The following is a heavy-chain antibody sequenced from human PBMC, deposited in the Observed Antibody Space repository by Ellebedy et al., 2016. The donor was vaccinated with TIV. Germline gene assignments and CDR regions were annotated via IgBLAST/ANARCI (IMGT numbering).Heavy chain of an antibody. CDR3: ARCRGSDYDPFDY. CDR2: ISAYNGNT. CDR1: GYTFTSYG. Sequence: AASVKVSCKASGYTFTSYGISWVRQAAGQGLEWMGWISAYNGNTNSAQKLQGRVPLTTDTSTRTAYMELRSLRSDETAVYYCARCRGSDYDPFDYWGQGTLVTVSS. V-gene: IGHV1-18*01. J-gene: IGHJ4*02. D-gene: IGHD5-12*01.